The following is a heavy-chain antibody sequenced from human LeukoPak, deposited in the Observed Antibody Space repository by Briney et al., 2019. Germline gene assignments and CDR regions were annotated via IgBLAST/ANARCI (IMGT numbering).Heavy chain of an antibody. V-gene: IGHV3-48*03. Sequence: GGSLRLSCAASGFTFSSYEMNWVRQAPGKGLEWVSYISGSGKTKHYADSVKGRFTISRDNSKNTLYLQMNSLRAEDTAVYYCAKGISRGAVAGLGVWGKGTTVTISS. D-gene: IGHD6-19*01. CDR1: GFTFSSYE. CDR2: ISGSGKTK. J-gene: IGHJ6*04. CDR3: AKGISRGAVAGLGV.